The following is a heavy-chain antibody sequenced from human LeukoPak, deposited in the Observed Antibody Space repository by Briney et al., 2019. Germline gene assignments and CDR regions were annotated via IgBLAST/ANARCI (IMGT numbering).Heavy chain of an antibody. J-gene: IGHJ6*02. CDR3: ARDLRFGELSPYGMDV. D-gene: IGHD3-10*01. V-gene: IGHV3-48*02. Sequence: GGSLRLSCAASGFTFSSYSMNWVRQAPGKGLEWASYISSSSSTIYYVDSVKGRFTISRDNAKNSLYLQMNSLRDEDTAVYYCARDLRFGELSPYGMDVWGQGTTVTVSS. CDR1: GFTFSSYS. CDR2: ISSSSSTI.